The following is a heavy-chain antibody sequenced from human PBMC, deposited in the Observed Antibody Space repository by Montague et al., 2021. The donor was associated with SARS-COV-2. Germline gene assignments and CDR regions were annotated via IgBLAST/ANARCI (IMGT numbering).Heavy chain of an antibody. Sequence: CAISGDSVSSNSATWNWVRQSPSRGPEWLGRTYYRSKWYNDYAVSVRGRVTINPDTSKNQFSLQLNSVTPEDTAIYYCTSGREGNYNVMDVRGQGTTVTVSS. CDR3: TSGREGNYNVMDV. CDR2: TYYRSKWYN. J-gene: IGHJ6*02. D-gene: IGHD3-10*01. V-gene: IGHV6-1*01. CDR1: GDSVSSNSAT.